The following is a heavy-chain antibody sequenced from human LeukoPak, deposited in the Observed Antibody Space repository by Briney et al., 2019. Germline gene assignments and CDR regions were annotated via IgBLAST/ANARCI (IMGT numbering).Heavy chain of an antibody. CDR1: GFTVSSNY. V-gene: IGHV3-53*01. J-gene: IGHJ5*02. CDR3: ARANMVRGVGSFFDRNWFDP. Sequence: QTGGSLRLSCAASGFTVSSNYMSWVRQAPGKGLEWVSVIYSGGSTYYADSVKGRFTISRDNSKNTLYLQMNSLRAEDTAVYYCARANMVRGVGSFFDRNWFDPWGQGTLVTVSS. CDR2: IYSGGST. D-gene: IGHD3-10*01.